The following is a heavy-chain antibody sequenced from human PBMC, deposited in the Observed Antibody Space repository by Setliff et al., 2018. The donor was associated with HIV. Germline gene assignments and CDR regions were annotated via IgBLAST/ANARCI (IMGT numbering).Heavy chain of an antibody. CDR1: GGSISSYY. J-gene: IGHJ4*02. Sequence: SETLSLTCPVSGGSISSYYWSWIRQPPGKGLEWIGYIYYSGSTNYNPSLKSRVTISVDTSKNQFSLKLSSVTAADTAVYYCARGDITMVRGVIYGYFDYWGQGTLVTVSS. V-gene: IGHV4-59*01. CDR3: ARGDITMVRGVIYGYFDY. CDR2: IYYSGST. D-gene: IGHD3-10*01.